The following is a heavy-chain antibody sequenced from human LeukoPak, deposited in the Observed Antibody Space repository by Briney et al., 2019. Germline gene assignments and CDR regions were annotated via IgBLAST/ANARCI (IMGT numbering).Heavy chain of an antibody. CDR3: ARRLLTGGFDI. Sequence: GESLKISCKGSGYSFTSYWIDWVRQVPGKGLEWMGLFQPVDSHSIYSPSFQGQVTFSDDKSIITAYLQWGSLRASDTAMYYCARRLLTGGFDIWGQGTMVTVSS. J-gene: IGHJ3*02. CDR1: GYSFTSYW. CDR2: FQPVDSHS. V-gene: IGHV5-51*01. D-gene: IGHD1-26*01.